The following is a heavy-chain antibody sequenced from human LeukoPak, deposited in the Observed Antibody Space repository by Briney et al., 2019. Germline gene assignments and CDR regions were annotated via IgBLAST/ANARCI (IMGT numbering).Heavy chain of an antibody. V-gene: IGHV4-34*01. CDR1: GGSFSGYY. CDR2: INHSGST. Sequence: SETLSLTCAVYGGSFSGYYWSWIRQPPGKGLEWIGEINHSGSTNYNPSLKSRVTISVDTSKNQFSLKLSSVTAADTAVYYCARGLADASDIWGQGTMVTVSS. CDR3: ARGLADASDI. J-gene: IGHJ3*02.